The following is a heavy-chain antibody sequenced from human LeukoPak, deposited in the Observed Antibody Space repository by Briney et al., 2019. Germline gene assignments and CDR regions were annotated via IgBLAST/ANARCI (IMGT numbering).Heavy chain of an antibody. CDR1: GFTFSSHW. D-gene: IGHD5-18*01. J-gene: IGHJ4*02. Sequence: GPSVRLSCAPAGFTFSSHWMHWARQAPGKWLVWVSLINSDGSSTTYADSVKGRFTISRDNAKNTLYLQMNSLRAEGTAVYYCTRGRGYSYGWIGEKLLDYWGQGTLVTVSS. CDR3: TRGRGYSYGWIGEKLLDY. V-gene: IGHV3-74*01. CDR2: INSDGSST.